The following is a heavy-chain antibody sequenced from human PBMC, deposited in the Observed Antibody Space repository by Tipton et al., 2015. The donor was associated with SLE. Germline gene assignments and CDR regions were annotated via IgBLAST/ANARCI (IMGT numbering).Heavy chain of an antibody. J-gene: IGHJ3*02. V-gene: IGHV4-59*01. CDR2: IYYSGST. D-gene: IGHD2-21*01. CDR1: GGSISSYY. CDR3: AGGEDAFDI. Sequence: TLSLTCTVSGGSISSYYLSWIRQPPGKGLEWIGYIYYSGSTNYNPSLKSRVTISVDTSKNQFSLKLSSVTAADTAVYYCAGGEDAFDIWGQGTMVTVSS.